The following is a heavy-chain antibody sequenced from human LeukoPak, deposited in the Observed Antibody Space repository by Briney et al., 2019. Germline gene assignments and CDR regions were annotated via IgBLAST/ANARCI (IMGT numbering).Heavy chain of an antibody. CDR3: ARDSGTYNWLDP. CDR2: IDKKDNFHAT. J-gene: IGHJ5*02. Sequence: GGSLRLSCAASGFTFSGCAIHWVRQSSGKGLEWVGHIDKKDNFHATAYAASVQGRFSISRADSKNTAFLHMNSLKTEDMALYYCARDSGTYNWLDPWGQGTLVTVSS. V-gene: IGHV3-73*01. D-gene: IGHD1-26*01. CDR1: GFTFSGCA.